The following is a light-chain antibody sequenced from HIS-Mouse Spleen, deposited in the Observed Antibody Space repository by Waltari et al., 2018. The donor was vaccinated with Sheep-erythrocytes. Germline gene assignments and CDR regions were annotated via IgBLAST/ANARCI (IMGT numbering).Light chain of an antibody. V-gene: IGLV3-21*02. CDR2: DDS. CDR3: QVWDSSSDHVV. Sequence: SYVLTQPPSVSVAPGQTARITCGGNNLGSKSVHGYQQKPGQAPVLVVYDDSARPSGIPERFSGSNSGNTATLTISRVEAGDEADYYCQVWDSSSDHVVFGGGTKLTVL. CDR1: NLGSKS. J-gene: IGLJ2*01.